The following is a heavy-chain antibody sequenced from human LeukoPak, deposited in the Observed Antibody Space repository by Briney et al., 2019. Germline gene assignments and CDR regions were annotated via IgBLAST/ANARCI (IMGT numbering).Heavy chain of an antibody. CDR1: GFTFSSNW. Sequence: GGSLRLSCAASGFTFSSNWMSWVRHVPGRGLDWVANIKPDGSAEYYAASVKGRFTVSRDNAKNSLYLQMNSLRVEDTAVYYCARANNSSWHNWGQGTLVTVSS. V-gene: IGHV3-7*01. J-gene: IGHJ4*02. D-gene: IGHD6-13*01. CDR3: ARANNSSWHN. CDR2: IKPDGSAE.